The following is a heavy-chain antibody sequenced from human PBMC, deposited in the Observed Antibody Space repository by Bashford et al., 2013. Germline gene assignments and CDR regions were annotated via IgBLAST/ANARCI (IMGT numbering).Heavy chain of an antibody. Sequence: ASVKVSCKVSGYTLTELSMHWVRQAPGKGLEWMGGFDPEDGETIYAQKFQGRVTMTEDTSTDTAYMELSSLRSEDTAVYYCATSPGALVLTGYRMSFDIVGPRDKWSPSL. V-gene: IGHV1-24*01. CDR2: FDPEDGET. CDR3: ATSPGALVLTGYRMSFDI. D-gene: IGHD3-9*01. CDR1: GYTLTELS. J-gene: IGHJ3*02.